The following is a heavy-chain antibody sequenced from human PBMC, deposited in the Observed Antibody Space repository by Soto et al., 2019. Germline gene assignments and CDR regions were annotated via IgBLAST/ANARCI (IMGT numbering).Heavy chain of an antibody. J-gene: IGHJ6*01. V-gene: IGHV1-69*05. CDR2: IMPVFPTP. CDR3: ARDKDRQPLGGNFCYIMDV. D-gene: IGHD3-3*02. Sequence: QVQLVQSGAEVKKPGSSVKVSCKTSGGTFRTSAISWVRQAPGQGLEWMGGIMPVFPTPDYAQKFQGRVTITSDESTGTADRELSSLRSEDTAVYYCARDKDRQPLGGNFCYIMDVWGLGSTVTVSS. CDR1: GGTFRTSA.